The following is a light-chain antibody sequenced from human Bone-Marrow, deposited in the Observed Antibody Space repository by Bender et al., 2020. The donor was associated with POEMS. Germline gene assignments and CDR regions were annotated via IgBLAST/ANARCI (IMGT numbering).Light chain of an antibody. Sequence: SYELTQPPSVSVSPGQTAGITCSGDALPRQFGYWYQQKPGQAPVALIYEDTERASGIPERFSGSRSGTTVTLTISGVQAEDEADYYCQSADGSGSYWVFGGGTKLTVL. CDR2: EDT. J-gene: IGLJ3*02. CDR1: ALPRQF. CDR3: QSADGSGSYWV. V-gene: IGLV3-25*03.